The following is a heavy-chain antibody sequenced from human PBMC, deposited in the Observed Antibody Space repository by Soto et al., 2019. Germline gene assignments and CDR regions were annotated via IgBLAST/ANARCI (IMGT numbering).Heavy chain of an antibody. V-gene: IGHV3-30*18. J-gene: IGHJ6*02. CDR1: GFSFSSYG. CDR2: VSHDGSEN. Sequence: QVQLVESGGGVVQPGRSLRLSCAVSGFSFSSYGMHWVRQVPGKGLEWVAVVSHDGSENRYADSVKGRFTISRDNSKNMLYLQMNSLRPEDTAVYFCAKGSQEKVSLYFAMDVWGQGTAVAVSS. CDR3: AKGSQEKVSLYFAMDV. D-gene: IGHD3-10*01.